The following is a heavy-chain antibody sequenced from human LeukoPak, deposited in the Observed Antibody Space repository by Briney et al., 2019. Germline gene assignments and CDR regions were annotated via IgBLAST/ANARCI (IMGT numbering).Heavy chain of an antibody. J-gene: IGHJ6*02. V-gene: IGHV1-8*02. CDR2: MNPNSGNT. CDR1: GYTFTSYG. CDR3: ARGGFGPEIYYYYGMDV. Sequence: ASVKVSCKASGYTFTSYGISWVRQATGQGLEWMGWMNPNSGNTGYAQKFQGRVTMTRNTSISTAYMELSSLRSEDTAVYYCARGGFGPEIYYYYGMDVWGQGTTVTVSS. D-gene: IGHD3-10*01.